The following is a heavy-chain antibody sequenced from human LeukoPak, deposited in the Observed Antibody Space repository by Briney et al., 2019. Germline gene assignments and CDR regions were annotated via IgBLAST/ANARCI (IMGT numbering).Heavy chain of an antibody. Sequence: GGSLRLSWAASGFSFSVYWMSWVRQAPGKGPERVASIKRDGSEKYYVDSVSGRFTISRDNAKNSLYLQMNSLRVEDTAIYYCAKDGYWGQGTLVTVS. CDR2: IKRDGSEK. J-gene: IGHJ4*02. CDR3: AKDGY. CDR1: GFSFSVYW. V-gene: IGHV3-7*01.